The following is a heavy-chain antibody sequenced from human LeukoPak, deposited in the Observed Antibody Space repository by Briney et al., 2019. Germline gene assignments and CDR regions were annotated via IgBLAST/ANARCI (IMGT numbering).Heavy chain of an antibody. CDR1: GFTFSSYW. D-gene: IGHD6-13*01. Sequence: AGGSLRLSCAASGFTFSSYWMSWVRQAPGKGLEWVASIKQDGSEKYYVDSVKGRFTISRDNAKNSLYLQMNSLRAEDTAVYYCARKVGGLGSSWYFDYWGQGTLVTVSS. J-gene: IGHJ4*02. CDR3: ARKVGGLGSSWYFDY. V-gene: IGHV3-7*03. CDR2: IKQDGSEK.